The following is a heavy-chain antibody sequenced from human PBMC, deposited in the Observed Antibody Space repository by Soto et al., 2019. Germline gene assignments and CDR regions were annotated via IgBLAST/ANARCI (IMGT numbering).Heavy chain of an antibody. V-gene: IGHV3-23*01. CDR3: AKAPLDYYYYYMDV. CDR2: ISGSGGST. CDR1: GFTFSSYA. Sequence: SLRLSCAASGFTFSSYAMSWVRQAPGKGLEWVSAISGSGGSTYYADSVKGRFTISRDNSKNTLNLQMNSLRAEDTAVYYCAKAPLDYYYYYMDVWGKGTTVTVSS. J-gene: IGHJ6*03.